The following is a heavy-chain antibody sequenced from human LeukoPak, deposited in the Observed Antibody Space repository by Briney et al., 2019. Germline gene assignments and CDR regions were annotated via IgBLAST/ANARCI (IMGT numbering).Heavy chain of an antibody. J-gene: IGHJ3*02. Sequence: LGGSLRLSCAASGFTFDDCAMHWVRHAPGKGLEWVSGISWNSGDIGYADSVKGRFTISRDNAKNSLYLQMNSLRTEDTALYYCAKGAGSYYNAVDNWGQGTMVTVSS. CDR1: GFTFDDCA. CDR2: ISWNSGDI. D-gene: IGHD3-10*01. V-gene: IGHV3-9*01. CDR3: AKGAGSYYNAVDN.